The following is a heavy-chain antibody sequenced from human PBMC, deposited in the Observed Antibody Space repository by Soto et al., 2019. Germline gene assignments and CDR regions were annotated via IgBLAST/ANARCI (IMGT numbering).Heavy chain of an antibody. J-gene: IGHJ4*02. CDR3: ASGGRGTYYDFWSGYSHPPLPDY. V-gene: IGHV1-46*01. Sequence: GASVKVSCKASGYTFTSYYMHWVRQAPGQGLEWMGIINPSGGSTSYAQKFQGRVTMTRDTSTSTVYMELSSLRSEDTAVYYCASGGRGTYYDFWSGYSHPPLPDYWGQGTLVTVSS. CDR2: INPSGGST. CDR1: GYTFTSYY. D-gene: IGHD3-3*01.